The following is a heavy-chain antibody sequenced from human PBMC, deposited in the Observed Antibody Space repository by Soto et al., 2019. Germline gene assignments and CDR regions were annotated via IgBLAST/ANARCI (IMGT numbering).Heavy chain of an antibody. CDR3: ARVDYYESSGYYYYYGMDV. CDR1: GGPISSGGYY. V-gene: IGHV4-31*03. D-gene: IGHD3-22*01. J-gene: IGHJ6*02. CDR2: IYYSGST. Sequence: SETLSLTCTVSGGPISSGGYYWSWIRQHPGKGLEWIGYIYYSGSTYYNPSLKSRVTISVDTSKNQFSLKLSSVTAADTAVYYCARVDYYESSGYYYYYGMDVWGQGTTVTVSS.